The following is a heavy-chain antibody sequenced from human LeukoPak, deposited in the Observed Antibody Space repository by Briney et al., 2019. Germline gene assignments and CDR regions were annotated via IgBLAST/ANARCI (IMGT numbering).Heavy chain of an antibody. CDR1: GSTLTKIS. D-gene: IGHD3-10*01. CDR3: ATGAMVYDY. Sequence: GASVKVSCTVSGSTLTKISIDWVRQAPGKGLEWMGSLSPRDGETSHAQKFQGRFNMTADTSTDTAYMEMSSLESGDTAVYYCATGAMVYDYWGQGTLVIVSS. CDR2: LSPRDGET. J-gene: IGHJ4*02. V-gene: IGHV1-24*01.